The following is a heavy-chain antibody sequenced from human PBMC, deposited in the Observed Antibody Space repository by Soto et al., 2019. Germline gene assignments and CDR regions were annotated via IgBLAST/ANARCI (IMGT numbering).Heavy chain of an antibody. CDR3: ARGDILTGYTDFDY. CDR1: GYTFTSYD. CDR2: MNPNSGNT. V-gene: IGHV1-8*01. D-gene: IGHD3-9*01. J-gene: IGHJ4*02. Sequence: ASVKVSCKASGYTFTSYDINWVRQATGQGLEWMGWMNPNSGNTGYAQKFQGRVTMTRNTSISTAYMELSSLRSEDTAVYYCARGDILTGYTDFDYWGQGTLVTVSS.